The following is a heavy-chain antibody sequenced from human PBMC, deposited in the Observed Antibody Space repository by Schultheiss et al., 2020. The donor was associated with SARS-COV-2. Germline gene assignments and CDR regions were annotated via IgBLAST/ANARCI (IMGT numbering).Heavy chain of an antibody. V-gene: IGHV3-49*03. J-gene: IGHJ4*02. CDR3: TRDLRPYSSGWYSAY. CDR1: GFTFGDYA. CDR2: IRSKAYGGTT. D-gene: IGHD6-19*01. Sequence: GSLRLSCTASGFTFGDYAMSWFRQAPGKGLEWVGFIRSKAYGGTTEYAASVKGRFTISKDDSKSIAYLQMNSLKTEDTAVYYCTRDLRPYSSGWYSAYWGQGTLVTVSS.